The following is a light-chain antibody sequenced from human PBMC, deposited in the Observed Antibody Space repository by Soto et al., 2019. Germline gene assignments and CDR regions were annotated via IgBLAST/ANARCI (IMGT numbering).Light chain of an antibody. CDR1: SSDVGGYNS. Sequence: QSALTQPASVSGSPGQSIAISCTGTSSDVGGYNSVSWYHQYPGKVPKLMIYDVTNRPSGVSDRFSSSKSGNTASLTISGLQAEDEGDYYCSSYTSTGSYVFGTGTKVTVL. CDR3: SSYTSTGSYV. J-gene: IGLJ1*01. V-gene: IGLV2-14*01. CDR2: DVT.